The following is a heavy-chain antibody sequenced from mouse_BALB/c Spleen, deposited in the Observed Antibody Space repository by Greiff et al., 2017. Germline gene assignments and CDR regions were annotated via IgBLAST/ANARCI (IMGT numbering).Heavy chain of an antibody. D-gene: IGHD2-10*02. CDR3: TREYGNLRGAMDY. CDR1: GFTFSSYT. V-gene: IGHV5-6-4*01. Sequence: EVKLMESGGGLVKPGGSLKLSCAASGFTFSSYTMSWVRQTPEKRLEWVATISSGGSYTYYPDSVKGRFTISRDNAKNTLYLQMSSLKSEDTAMYYCTREYGNLRGAMDYWGQGTSVTVSS. CDR2: ISSGGSYT. J-gene: IGHJ4*01.